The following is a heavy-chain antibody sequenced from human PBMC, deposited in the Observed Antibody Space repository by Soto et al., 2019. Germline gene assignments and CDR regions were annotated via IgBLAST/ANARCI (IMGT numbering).Heavy chain of an antibody. CDR1: GFTFSTFN. J-gene: IGHJ5*02. V-gene: IGHV3-48*02. CDR3: AREGEGHCISSSCLNWFDP. Sequence: GGSLRLSCAASGFTFSTFNMNWVRQAPGKGLEWVSYISSSGSTIYYADSVKGRFTISRDNAKNSLYLQMNSLRDEDTAVYYCAREGEGHCISSSCLNWFDPWGQGTTVTVS. CDR2: ISSSGSTI. D-gene: IGHD2-2*01.